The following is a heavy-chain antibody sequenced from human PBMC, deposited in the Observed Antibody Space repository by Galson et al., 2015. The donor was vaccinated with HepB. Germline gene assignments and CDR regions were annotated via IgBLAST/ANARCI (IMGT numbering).Heavy chain of an antibody. CDR1: GGTFSSYA. V-gene: IGHV1-69*04. Sequence: QSGAEVKKPGESLRISCKASGGTFSSYAISWVRQAPGQGLEWMGRIIPILGIANYAQEFQGRVTITADKSTSTAYMELSSLRSEDTAVYYCARDPGAGIAVAGLDYWGQGTLVTVSS. CDR2: IIPILGIA. CDR3: ARDPGAGIAVAGLDY. J-gene: IGHJ4*02. D-gene: IGHD6-19*01.